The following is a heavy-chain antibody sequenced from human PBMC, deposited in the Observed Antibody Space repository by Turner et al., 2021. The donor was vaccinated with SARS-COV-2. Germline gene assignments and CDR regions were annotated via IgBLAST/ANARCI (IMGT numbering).Heavy chain of an antibody. Sequence: QLQLQQWGSGLLRPSVTLSRTCAVYGGSFSGYYWSWIRQPPGKGLEWIGEIIHSGSTNYNPSLKSRVTISVDTSKNQFSLKLSSVTAAATAVYYCARAVWVRGVRMDVWGKGTTVTVSS. CDR1: GGSFSGYY. CDR2: IIHSGST. J-gene: IGHJ6*04. CDR3: ARAVWVRGVRMDV. V-gene: IGHV4-34*12. D-gene: IGHD3-10*01.